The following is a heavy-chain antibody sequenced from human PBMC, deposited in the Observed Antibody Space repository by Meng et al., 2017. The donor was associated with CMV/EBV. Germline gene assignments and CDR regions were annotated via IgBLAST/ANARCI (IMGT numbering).Heavy chain of an antibody. J-gene: IGHJ4*02. Sequence: ASVKVSCKASGYTFTGYYVHWVRQAPGQGLEWMGWINPNSGGTSYAQKFQGRVTMTRDTSISTAYMDLSRLRFDDTAVYYCARGSNATRITIFGVVNYWGQGTLVTVSS. V-gene: IGHV1-2*02. CDR2: INPNSGGT. CDR3: ARGSNATRITIFGVVNY. D-gene: IGHD3-3*01. CDR1: GYTFTGYY.